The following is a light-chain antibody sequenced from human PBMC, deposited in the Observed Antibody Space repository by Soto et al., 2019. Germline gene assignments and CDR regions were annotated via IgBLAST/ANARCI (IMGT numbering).Light chain of an antibody. CDR2: DVS. CDR3: HQRYNWPRVT. CDR1: QSVSNS. J-gene: IGKJ5*01. Sequence: EIVLTQAPATLSLSPGEMVTPPCRPSQSVSNSLAWYQQKPGQPPRLIIYDVSNRATGIPARFSGSGSGTDFTLTITSLEPEDFAFYFCHQRYNWPRVTLGQGTRLEI. V-gene: IGKV3-11*01.